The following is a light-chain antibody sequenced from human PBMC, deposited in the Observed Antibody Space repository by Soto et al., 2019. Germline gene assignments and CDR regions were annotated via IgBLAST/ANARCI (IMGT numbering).Light chain of an antibody. J-gene: IGLJ2*01. CDR2: DVS. Sequence: QSALTQPASVSGSPGQSITISCTGISSDVGGYNYVSWYQQHPGKAPKLMIYDVSNRPSGVSNRFSGSKSGNTASLTNSGLQAEDEADYYCSSYTSSSTLVFGGGTKLTVL. V-gene: IGLV2-14*01. CDR1: SSDVGGYNY. CDR3: SSYTSSSTLV.